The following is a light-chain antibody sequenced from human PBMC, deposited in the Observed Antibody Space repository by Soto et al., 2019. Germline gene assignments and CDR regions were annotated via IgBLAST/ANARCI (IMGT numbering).Light chain of an antibody. CDR3: CSYAPSNYV. V-gene: IGLV2-11*01. J-gene: IGLJ1*01. CDR1: SSDVGGYDS. CDR2: GVT. Sequence: QSVLTQPRSVSASPGQSVTISCTGTSSDVGGYDSVSWYQQHPGKAPKLLIYGVTKRPSGVPDRFSGSKSGNTASLTISWLQAEDEGDYYCCSYAPSNYVFGTGTKVTVL.